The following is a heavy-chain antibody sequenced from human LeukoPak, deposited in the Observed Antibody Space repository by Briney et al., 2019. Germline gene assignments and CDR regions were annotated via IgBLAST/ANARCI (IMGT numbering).Heavy chain of an antibody. V-gene: IGHV3-74*01. CDR3: IRALIGATDY. J-gene: IGHJ4*02. Sequence: GGSLRLSCAASGFTFSSSWMHWVRQAPGKGLVWVSRMNSDGSITNYADSVKGRFTISRDNAKNTLYLQMYSLRVEDTAVYYCIRALIGATDYWGQRTLVTVSS. D-gene: IGHD1-26*01. CDR2: MNSDGSIT. CDR1: GFTFSSSW.